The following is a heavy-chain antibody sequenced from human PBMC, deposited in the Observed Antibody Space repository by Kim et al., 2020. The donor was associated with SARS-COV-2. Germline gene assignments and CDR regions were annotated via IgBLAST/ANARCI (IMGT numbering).Heavy chain of an antibody. CDR3: ARDPARDIVVVPAAGDY. CDR1: GFTVSSNY. CDR2: IYSGGST. D-gene: IGHD2-2*01. Sequence: GGSLRLSCAASGFTVSSNYMSWVRQAPGKGLEWVSVIYSGGSTYYADSVKGRFTISRDNSKNTLYLQMNSLRAEDTAVYYCARDPARDIVVVPAAGDYWGQGTLVTVSS. J-gene: IGHJ4*02. V-gene: IGHV3-66*02.